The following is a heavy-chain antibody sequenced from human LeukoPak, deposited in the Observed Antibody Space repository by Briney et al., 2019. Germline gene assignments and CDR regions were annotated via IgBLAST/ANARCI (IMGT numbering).Heavy chain of an antibody. CDR2: IYHSGST. J-gene: IGHJ6*03. CDR1: GGSISSSNW. Sequence: SGTLSLTCAVSGGSISSSNWWSWVRQPPGKGLEWIGEIYHSGSTNYNPSLKSRVTISVDTSKNQFSLKLSSVTAADTAVYYCARGGSYASYYYYMDVWGKGTTVTVSS. V-gene: IGHV4-4*02. CDR3: ARGGSYASYYYYMDV. D-gene: IGHD1-26*01.